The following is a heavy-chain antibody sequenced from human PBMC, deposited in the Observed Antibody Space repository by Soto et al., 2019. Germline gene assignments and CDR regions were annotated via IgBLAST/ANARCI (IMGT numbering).Heavy chain of an antibody. V-gene: IGHV3-23*01. CDR1: GLPHSSFA. Sequence: EVQLLESGGGLVQPGGSLRLSCTASGLPHSSFAMMWVRQAPGKGLECVSGIYGSGGGIEYADSVKGRFTISRDNSKNTVYLHMTDLRDDDTAVYYCAKDAVYNDGLWLMDHWGQGTQVTVSS. CDR3: AKDAVYNDGLWLMDH. J-gene: IGHJ4*02. CDR2: IYGSGGGI. D-gene: IGHD2-21*01.